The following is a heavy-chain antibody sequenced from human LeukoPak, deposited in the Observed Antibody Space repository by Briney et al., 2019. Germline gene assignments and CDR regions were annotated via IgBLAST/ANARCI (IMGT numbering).Heavy chain of an antibody. D-gene: IGHD3-22*01. CDR3: AKPRLVXVVVIDAFDI. CDR2: XRXXXXXX. V-gene: IGHV3-30*02. Sequence: GGSLXXSCAASGFTFSSYGMXXXXXXPXXXXXXXXXXRXXXXXXYYADSVXXXXXXXXXXSKNTLYLQMNSLRAEDTAVYYCAKPRLVXVVVIDAFDIWGQGTMVTVSS. CDR1: GFTFSSYG. J-gene: IGHJ3*02.